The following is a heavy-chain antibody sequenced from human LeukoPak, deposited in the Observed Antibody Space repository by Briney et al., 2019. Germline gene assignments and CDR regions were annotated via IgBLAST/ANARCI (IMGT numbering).Heavy chain of an antibody. J-gene: IGHJ4*02. CDR2: ISSSSSYI. V-gene: IGHV3-21*01. CDR3: ARESYCSSTSCYLDY. Sequence: GSLRLSCAASGFTFSSYGMNWVRQAPGKGLEWVSSISSSSSYIYYADSVKGRFTISRDNAKNSLYLQMNSLRAEDTAVYYCARESYCSSTSCYLDYWGQGTLVTVSS. CDR1: GFTFSSYG. D-gene: IGHD2-2*01.